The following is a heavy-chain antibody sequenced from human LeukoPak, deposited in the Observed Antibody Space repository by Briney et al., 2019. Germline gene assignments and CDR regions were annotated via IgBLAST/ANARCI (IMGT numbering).Heavy chain of an antibody. Sequence: GGSLRLSCAASGFTFSTYVMHWVRQAPGKGLEWVAVIWHDGSNKYYGESVKGRFTISRADSKNTLYLQMNSLTAEDTAVYYCARDLGARSTGYYFDYWGQGTLVTVSS. CDR1: GFTFSTYV. D-gene: IGHD6-25*01. CDR2: IWHDGSNK. CDR3: ARDLGARSTGYYFDY. V-gene: IGHV3-33*01. J-gene: IGHJ4*02.